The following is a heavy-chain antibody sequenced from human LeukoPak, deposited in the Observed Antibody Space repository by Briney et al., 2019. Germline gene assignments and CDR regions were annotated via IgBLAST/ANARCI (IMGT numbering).Heavy chain of an antibody. D-gene: IGHD6-13*01. CDR2: IHASGST. Sequence: SETLSLTCTVSGGSINSGSYYWSWIRQPAGKGLEWIGRIHASGSTNYNPSLKSRVTISVDTSKNQFSLKLTSVTAADTAVYYCARDWSSSWLYFDYWGQGTLVTVSS. J-gene: IGHJ4*02. CDR3: ARDWSSSWLYFDY. V-gene: IGHV4-61*02. CDR1: GGSINSGSYY.